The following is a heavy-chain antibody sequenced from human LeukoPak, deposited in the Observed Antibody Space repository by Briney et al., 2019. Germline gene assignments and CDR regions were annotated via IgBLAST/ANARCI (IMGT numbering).Heavy chain of an antibody. CDR1: GYSFTSYW. Sequence: GESLKISCKGSGYSFTSYWIGWVRQAPGQGLEWMGWISAYNGNTNYAQKLQGRVTMTTDTSTSTAYMELRSPRSDDTAVYYCAREDSSGWYYFDYWGQGTLVTVSS. CDR3: AREDSSGWYYFDY. J-gene: IGHJ4*02. CDR2: ISAYNGNT. V-gene: IGHV1-18*04. D-gene: IGHD3-22*01.